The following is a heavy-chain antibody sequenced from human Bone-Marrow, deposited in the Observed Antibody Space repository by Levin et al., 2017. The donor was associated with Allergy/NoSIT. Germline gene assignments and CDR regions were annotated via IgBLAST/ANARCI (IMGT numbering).Heavy chain of an antibody. V-gene: IGHV3-7*01. CDR2: IKQDGSEK. Sequence: PGGSLRLSCAASEFSFNMFWMSWVRQVPGKGPEWVATIKQDGSEKYYVDSVNGRFTISRDNAKKSLYLQMNSLRVDDTAVYYCTTCDRGYGLFDYWGPGALVTVSS. CDR1: EFSFNMFW. CDR3: TTCDRGYGLFDY. J-gene: IGHJ4*02. D-gene: IGHD5-18*01.